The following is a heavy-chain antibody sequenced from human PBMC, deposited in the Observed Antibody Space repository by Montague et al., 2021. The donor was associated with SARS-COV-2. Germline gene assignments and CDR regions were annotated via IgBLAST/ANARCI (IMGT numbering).Heavy chain of an antibody. CDR1: RLTFSNYA. Sequence: SLRLSCAASRLTFSNYAMNWVRQAPGKGLEWVAIISCDGSDKYYVDSVKGRFTISRDNAKNTLYLQINSLRLEDTAVYYCARDYVQFSSGEYRHEYWGQGTLVTVSS. J-gene: IGHJ4*02. CDR3: ARDYVQFSSGEYRHEY. D-gene: IGHD1-26*01. CDR2: ISCDGSDK. V-gene: IGHV3-30*04.